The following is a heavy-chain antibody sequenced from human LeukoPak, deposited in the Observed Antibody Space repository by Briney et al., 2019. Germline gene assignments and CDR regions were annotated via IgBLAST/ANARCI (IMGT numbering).Heavy chain of an antibody. CDR2: IYNSGST. CDR1: GGSISSYY. Sequence: PSETLSLPCTVSGGSISSYYWSWIRQPPGKGLEWIGYIYNSGSTNFNPFLKSRVTISVDTSKNQFSLKMTSVTAADTAVYYCARTNRYAGGDRHFDYWGQGTLVTVSS. CDR3: ARTNRYAGGDRHFDY. V-gene: IGHV4-59*01. J-gene: IGHJ4*02. D-gene: IGHD1-14*01.